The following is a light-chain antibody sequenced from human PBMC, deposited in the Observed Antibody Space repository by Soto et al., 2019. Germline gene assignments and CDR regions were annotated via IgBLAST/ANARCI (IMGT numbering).Light chain of an antibody. CDR2: AAS. J-gene: IGKJ4*01. CDR1: QGISSY. Sequence: AIRMTQSPSSFSASTGDRVTITCRASQGISSYLAWYQQKPGKAPKLLIYAASTLQSGVPSRFSGSGSGTDFTLTISCLQSEDFATYYCQQYYSYPFLTFGGGTKVEIK. CDR3: QQYYSYPFLT. V-gene: IGKV1-8*01.